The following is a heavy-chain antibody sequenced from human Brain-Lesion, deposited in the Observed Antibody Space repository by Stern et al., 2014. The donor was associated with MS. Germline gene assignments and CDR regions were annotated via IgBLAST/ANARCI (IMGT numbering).Heavy chain of an antibody. Sequence: VQLQESGPGLVKPSQTLSLTCSVSDISITSGNFYWSWIRQPAGEGLEWIGRIYSSGSTQYNPPLKSRVTISADTSKNQFPLRLPSVTAADTAVYYCARGYFDVLTGHGGHGFDIWGQGTMVTVSS. V-gene: IGHV4-61*02. CDR3: ARGYFDVLTGHGGHGFDI. J-gene: IGHJ3*02. CDR2: IYSSGST. CDR1: DISITSGNFY. D-gene: IGHD3-9*01.